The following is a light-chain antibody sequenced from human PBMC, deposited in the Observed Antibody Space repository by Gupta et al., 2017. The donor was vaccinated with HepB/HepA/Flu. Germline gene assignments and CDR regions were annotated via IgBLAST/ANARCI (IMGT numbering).Light chain of an antibody. V-gene: IGLV2-14*03. CDR2: DVH. J-gene: IGLJ3*02. CDR3: SSYTSSSTWV. CDR1: NSDIGGYDF. Sequence: QSALTQPASVSGSPGQSITISCTGTNSDIGGYDFVSWYQQEDPDRAPKLIIYDVHKRPSWVSDRFSASKSGNTASLTISGLMAEDEGDYYCSSYTSSSTWVFGGGTKMTVL.